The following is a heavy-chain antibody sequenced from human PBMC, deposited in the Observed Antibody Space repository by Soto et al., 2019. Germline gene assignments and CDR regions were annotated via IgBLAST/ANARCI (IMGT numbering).Heavy chain of an antibody. V-gene: IGHV3-23*01. D-gene: IGHD6-19*01. CDR2: ISGSGGST. Sequence: GGSLRLSCAASGFTFSSYAMSWVRQAPGKGLEWVSAISGSGGSTYYADSVKGRFTISRDNSKNTLYLQMNSLRAEDRAVYYCAKDLAVAGKEHDYWGQGTLVTVSS. J-gene: IGHJ4*02. CDR3: AKDLAVAGKEHDY. CDR1: GFTFSSYA.